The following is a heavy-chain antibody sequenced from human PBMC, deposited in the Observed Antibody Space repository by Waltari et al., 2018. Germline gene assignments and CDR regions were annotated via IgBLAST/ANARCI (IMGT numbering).Heavy chain of an antibody. Sequence: EVQLVESGGGLVKPGGSLRLSCAASGFTFSSYSMNWVRQAPGKGLGWVSSISSSSSYIYYADSVKGRFTISRDNAKNSLYLQMNSLRAEDTAVYYCASEKGAVAGFDAFDIWGQGTMVTVSS. CDR3: ASEKGAVAGFDAFDI. D-gene: IGHD6-19*01. J-gene: IGHJ3*02. V-gene: IGHV3-21*01. CDR2: ISSSSSYI. CDR1: GFTFSSYS.